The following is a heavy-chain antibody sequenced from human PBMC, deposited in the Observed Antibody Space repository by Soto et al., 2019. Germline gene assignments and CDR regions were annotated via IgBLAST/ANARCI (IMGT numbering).Heavy chain of an antibody. CDR3: AHMGRYYDILTGYSWTIDY. CDR1: GFSLSTSGVG. D-gene: IGHD3-9*01. J-gene: IGHJ4*02. CDR2: IYWDDNK. Sequence: QITLKESGPTLVKPTQTLTLTCTFSGFSLSTSGVGVGWIRQPPGKALEWLALIYWDDNKRYSPSLKSRLTISKDTSKIQVVLTMTNMDPVDTATYCCAHMGRYYDILTGYSWTIDYWGQGTLVTVSS. V-gene: IGHV2-5*02.